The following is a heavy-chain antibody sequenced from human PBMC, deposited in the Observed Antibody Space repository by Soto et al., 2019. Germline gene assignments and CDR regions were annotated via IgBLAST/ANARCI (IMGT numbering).Heavy chain of an antibody. D-gene: IGHD4-4*01. V-gene: IGHV1-69*01. Sequence: QVQLGQSGAEAYKPGSSVKVSCKASGCTFSSYAISWVRQAPGQGLEWMGGIIPIFGTANYAQKFQGRVTITADESTSTAYMELSSLRSEATAVYYCARADYSNYGKDYYGMDVWGQGTTVTVSS. CDR2: IIPIFGTA. CDR3: ARADYSNYGKDYYGMDV. J-gene: IGHJ6*02. CDR1: GCTFSSYA.